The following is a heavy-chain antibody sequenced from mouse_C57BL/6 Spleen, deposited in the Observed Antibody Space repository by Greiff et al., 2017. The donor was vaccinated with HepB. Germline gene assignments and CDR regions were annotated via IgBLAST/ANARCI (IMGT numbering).Heavy chain of an antibody. V-gene: IGHV14-2*01. Sequence: EVKLMESGAELVKPGASVKLSCTASGFNIKDYYMHWVKQRTEQGLEWIGRIDPEDGETKYAPKFQGKATIPADTSSNTAYLQLSSLTSEDTAVYYCARWGTTVVVFDYWGQGTTLTVSS. J-gene: IGHJ2*01. D-gene: IGHD1-1*01. CDR1: GFNIKDYY. CDR2: IDPEDGET. CDR3: ARWGTTVVVFDY.